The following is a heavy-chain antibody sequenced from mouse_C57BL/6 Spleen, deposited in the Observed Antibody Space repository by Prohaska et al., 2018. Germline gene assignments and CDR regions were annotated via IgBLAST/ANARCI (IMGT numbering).Heavy chain of an antibody. J-gene: IGHJ4*01. CDR3: ARDGDYDAMDY. V-gene: IGHV1-39*01. Sequence: VEQSNGKSLEWIGVVNPNYGTPSYNQKFKGKATLTVDQSSSTAYMQLNSLTSEDSAVYYCARDGDYDAMDYWGQGTSVTVSS. CDR2: VNPNYGTP. D-gene: IGHD2-3*01.